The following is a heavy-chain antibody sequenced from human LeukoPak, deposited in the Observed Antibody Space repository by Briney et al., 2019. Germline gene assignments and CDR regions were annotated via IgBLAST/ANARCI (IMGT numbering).Heavy chain of an antibody. J-gene: IGHJ4*02. Sequence: GGSLRLSCAASGFTFSSDAMSSVRQAPGKGLEWVSAISGSGGSTYYADSVKGRFTISRDNSKNTLYLQMNSLRAEDTAVYYCAKDDAWLRFGEWSQGTLVTVSS. CDR2: ISGSGGST. CDR1: GFTFSSDA. V-gene: IGHV3-23*01. CDR3: AKDDAWLRFGE. D-gene: IGHD3-10*01.